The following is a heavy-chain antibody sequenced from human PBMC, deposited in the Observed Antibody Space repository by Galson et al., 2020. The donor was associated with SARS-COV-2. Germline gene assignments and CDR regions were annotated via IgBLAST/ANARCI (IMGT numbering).Heavy chain of an antibody. J-gene: IGHJ6*03. CDR2: ISSSSSYI. CDR3: ARDDVYYYDSSEYMDV. Sequence: GGSLRLSCAASGFTFSSYSMNWVRQAPGKGLEWVSSISSSSSYIYYADSLKGRFTISRDNAKNSLYLQMNSLRAEDTAVYYCARDDVYYYDSSEYMDVWGKGTTVTVSS. V-gene: IGHV3-21*01. D-gene: IGHD3-22*01. CDR1: GFTFSSYS.